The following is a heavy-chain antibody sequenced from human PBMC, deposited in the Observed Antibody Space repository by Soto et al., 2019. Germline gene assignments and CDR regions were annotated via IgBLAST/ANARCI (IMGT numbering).Heavy chain of an antibody. V-gene: IGHV4-59*02. CDR2: IYSSGST. J-gene: IGHJ4*02. Sequence: QVQLQESGPGLVKPSETLSLTCSVSGGSVNTYYWSWIRQPPGKGLEWIGYIYSSGSTNYNPSLKSRFSMSVDTSKNKFSLYLRSVTAADTAVYYCARDRGPHSYAVYWGQGTLVTVSS. D-gene: IGHD3-16*01. CDR1: GGSVNTYY. CDR3: ARDRGPHSYAVY.